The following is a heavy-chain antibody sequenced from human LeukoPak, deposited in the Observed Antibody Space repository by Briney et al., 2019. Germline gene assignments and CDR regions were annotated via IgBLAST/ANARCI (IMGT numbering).Heavy chain of an antibody. Sequence: SETLSLTCTVSGDSMSDYFWTWIRQPPGKGLEWIGYAADSGSTNYNPSLKSRVTISVDTSKNQFSLKLSSVTAADTAVYYCARRDGYTPHSGYFDYWGQGTLVTVSS. CDR2: AADSGST. D-gene: IGHD5-24*01. CDR3: ARRDGYTPHSGYFDY. V-gene: IGHV4-59*12. CDR1: GDSMSDYF. J-gene: IGHJ4*02.